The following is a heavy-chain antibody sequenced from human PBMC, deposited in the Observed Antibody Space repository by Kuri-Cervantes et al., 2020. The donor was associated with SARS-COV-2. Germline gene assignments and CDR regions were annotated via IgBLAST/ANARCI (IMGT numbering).Heavy chain of an antibody. Sequence: GSLRLSCAVSGFPFSDYAMSWVRQAPGKGLEWVSGIGGSGGNTYYADSVKGRFTISRDNSKNTLYLQMTSLSAGDTAIYYCAKAGGIEIPAATNWFGPWGQGTLVTVSS. V-gene: IGHV3-23*01. D-gene: IGHD2-2*01. CDR3: AKAGGIEIPAATNWFGP. J-gene: IGHJ5*02. CDR2: IGGSGGNT. CDR1: GFPFSDYA.